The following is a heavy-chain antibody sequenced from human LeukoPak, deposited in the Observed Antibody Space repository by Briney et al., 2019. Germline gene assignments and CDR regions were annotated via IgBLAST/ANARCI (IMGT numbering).Heavy chain of an antibody. D-gene: IGHD1-26*01. J-gene: IGHJ4*02. V-gene: IGHV1-2*02. CDR3: ARRYSGSYYQYLDY. CDR2: IYPNSGGT. Sequence: ASVKVSCTASGYTFTGYYMHWGRQAPGQGLEWMGWIYPNSGGTNYAQKFQGRVTMTRDTPISTAYMELSRLRPDDTAVYYCARRYSGSYYQYLDYWGQGTLVTVSS. CDR1: GYTFTGYY.